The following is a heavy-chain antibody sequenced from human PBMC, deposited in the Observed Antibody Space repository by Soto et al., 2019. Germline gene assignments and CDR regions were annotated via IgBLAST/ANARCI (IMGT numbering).Heavy chain of an antibody. CDR2: MNPSSGKT. CDR1: GYTFTDYD. CDR3: STWGRDGWYTGFF. Sequence: QVPLVQSGAEVKTPGASVKVSCKASGYTFTDYDINWVRQAPGQGLEWVGRMNPSSGKTDYAQNFQARVTMTRDTSISTAYLELSNLGDEDTAVFYCSTWGRDGWYTGFFWGQGTLVTVAS. J-gene: IGHJ4*02. D-gene: IGHD6-19*01. V-gene: IGHV1-8*01.